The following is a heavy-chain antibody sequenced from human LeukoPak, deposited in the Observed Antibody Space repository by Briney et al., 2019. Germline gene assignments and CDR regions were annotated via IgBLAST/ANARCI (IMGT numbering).Heavy chain of an antibody. CDR2: ISGSGGST. J-gene: IGHJ4*02. D-gene: IGHD2-2*01. CDR3: VNDCSSSSCYDY. CDR1: GFTFSSYA. Sequence: GGSLRLSCAASGFTFSSYAMSWVRQAPGKGLEWVSAISGSGGSTYYADSVKGRFTISRDNAKNSLYLQLNSLRAEDTAVYYCVNDCSSSSCYDYWGRGTLVTVSS. V-gene: IGHV3-23*01.